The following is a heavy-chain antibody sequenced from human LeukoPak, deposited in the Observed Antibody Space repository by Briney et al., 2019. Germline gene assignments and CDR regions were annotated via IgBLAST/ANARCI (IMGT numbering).Heavy chain of an antibody. CDR3: ASSPSTDMGSAFDI. CDR2: ISSSSSTI. J-gene: IGHJ3*02. D-gene: IGHD3-9*01. V-gene: IGHV3-48*02. CDR1: GFTFSSYS. Sequence: GGSLRLSCAASGFTFSSYSMNWVRQAPGKGLEWVSYISSSSSTIYYADSVKGRFTISRDNAKNSLYLQMNSLRDEDTAVYYCASSPSTDMGSAFDIWGQGKMVTV.